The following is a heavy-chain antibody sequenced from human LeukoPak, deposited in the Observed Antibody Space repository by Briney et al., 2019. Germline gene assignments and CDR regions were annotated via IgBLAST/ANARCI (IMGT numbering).Heavy chain of an antibody. Sequence: KSSETLSLTCTVSGGSISSYYWSWIRQPPGKGLEWIGYIYYSGSTNYNPSLKSRVTISVDTSKNQFSLKLSSVTAADTAVYYCARGFSYHNNWFDPWGQGTLVTVSS. J-gene: IGHJ5*02. CDR1: GGSISSYY. CDR3: ARGFSYHNNWFDP. V-gene: IGHV4-59*01. CDR2: IYYSGST. D-gene: IGHD3-22*01.